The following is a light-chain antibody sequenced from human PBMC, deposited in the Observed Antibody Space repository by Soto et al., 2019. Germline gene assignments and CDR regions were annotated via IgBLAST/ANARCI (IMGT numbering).Light chain of an antibody. J-gene: IGLJ1*01. CDR2: EVT. Sequence: QSALTQPPSASGSPGQSVTISCTGTSSDVGGYDYVSWCQQYPGKTPKLMIFEVTKRPSGVPDRFSGSKSGNTASLTVSGLQAEDEADYHCTSSTRDTALVFGTGPKATV. CDR3: TSSTRDTALV. V-gene: IGLV2-8*01. CDR1: SSDVGGYDY.